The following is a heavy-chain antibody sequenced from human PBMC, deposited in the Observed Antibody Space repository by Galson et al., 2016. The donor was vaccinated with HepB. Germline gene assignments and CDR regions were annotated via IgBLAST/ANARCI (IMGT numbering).Heavy chain of an antibody. CDR1: GFTFSSYW. Sequence: SLRLSCAASGFTFSSYWMNWVRQAPGKGLVWVSRINNDGSNTTYADSVKGRFTISRDNAKNTLYLQMNSLRAEDTAVYYCARPGYCSGSSCYVPFDTWGQGTMATVSS. CDR2: INNDGSNT. J-gene: IGHJ3*02. D-gene: IGHD2-15*01. V-gene: IGHV3-74*03. CDR3: ARPGYCSGSSCYVPFDT.